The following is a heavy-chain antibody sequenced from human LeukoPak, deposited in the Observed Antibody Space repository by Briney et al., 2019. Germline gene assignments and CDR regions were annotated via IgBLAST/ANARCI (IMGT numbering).Heavy chain of an antibody. V-gene: IGHV4-59*01. CDR1: DDSITMYY. Sequence: SETLSLTCTVSDDSITMYYWTWIRQPPGKGLEWIGYVDHTGSTKFNPSLNGRVSISRDTSNNFFSLRLRSVTAADTAVYFCARGRVSSSTWYSTYYYFFYMDFWGKGTAVTVSS. CDR3: ARGRVSSSTWYSTYYYFFYMDF. CDR2: VDHTGST. D-gene: IGHD4-11*01. J-gene: IGHJ6*03.